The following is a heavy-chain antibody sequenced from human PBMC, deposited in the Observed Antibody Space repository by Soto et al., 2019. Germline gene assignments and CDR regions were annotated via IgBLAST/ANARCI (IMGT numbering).Heavy chain of an antibody. D-gene: IGHD2-2*01. CDR1: GYTFSNYG. V-gene: IGHV1-18*01. J-gene: IGHJ5*02. CDR2: ISLYSDGT. Sequence: GASVKVSCKTSGYTFSNYGITWVREAPGQPLEWLGWISLYSDGTNYAQKFQGRVSMTTDTSTTTAYMELRSLRSDDTAVYYCARVVPGAEAWFGPWGQGTLVTVSS. CDR3: ARVVPGAEAWFGP.